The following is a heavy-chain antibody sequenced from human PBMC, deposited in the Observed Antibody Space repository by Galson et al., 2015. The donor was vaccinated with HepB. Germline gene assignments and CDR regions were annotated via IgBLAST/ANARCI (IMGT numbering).Heavy chain of an antibody. CDR2: ISSNGGST. CDR1: GFTFSSYA. J-gene: IGHJ3*02. D-gene: IGHD3-10*01. V-gene: IGHV3-64D*06. Sequence: SLRLSCAASGFTFSSYAMHWVRQAPGKGLEYVSAISSNGGSTYYADSVKGRFTISRDNSKNTLYLQMSSLRAEDTAVYYCVKDGPVWGFGELADAFDIWGQGTMVTVSS. CDR3: VKDGPVWGFGELADAFDI.